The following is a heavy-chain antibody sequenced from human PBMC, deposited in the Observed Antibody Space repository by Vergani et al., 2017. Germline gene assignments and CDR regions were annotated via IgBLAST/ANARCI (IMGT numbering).Heavy chain of an antibody. CDR2: IKQDGSEK. CDR3: ARGSGNDY. Sequence: EVQLVESGGGLVQPGGSLRLSCVASGFTFRSYWMSWVRQAPGKGLEWVANIKQDGSEKYYVDSVKGRFTISRDNAKNSLYLQMNSLRAEDTAVHYCARGSGNDYWGQGTLVTVSS. J-gene: IGHJ4*02. V-gene: IGHV3-7*01. CDR1: GFTFRSYW. D-gene: IGHD6-25*01.